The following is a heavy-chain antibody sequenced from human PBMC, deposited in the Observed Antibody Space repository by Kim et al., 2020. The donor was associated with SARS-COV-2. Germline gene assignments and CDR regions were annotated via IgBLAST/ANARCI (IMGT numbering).Heavy chain of an antibody. CDR2: INTGNGNT. V-gene: IGHV1-3*04. Sequence: ASVKVSCKASGYTFTTYSMQWVRQAPGQRLEWMGWINTGNGNTKYSQKFQGRVTITRDTSASIAYMELSSLRPEDTAVYYCTRMDAMDVWGQGTTVTVSS. CDR1: GYTFTTYS. CDR3: TRMDAMDV. J-gene: IGHJ6*02.